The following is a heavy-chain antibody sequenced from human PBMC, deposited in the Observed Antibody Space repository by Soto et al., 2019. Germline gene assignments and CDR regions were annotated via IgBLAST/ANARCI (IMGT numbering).Heavy chain of an antibody. D-gene: IGHD6-13*01. V-gene: IGHV3-53*01. CDR2: IFSGGST. CDR3: ARDGYSSSSGY. J-gene: IGHJ4*02. Sequence: GGSLRLSCASSWFTVISFSMSWVRQAPGKGLEWVSMIFSGGSTYYADSVKGRFTISRDKSKNTLHLQLNSLRIEDTAVYYCARDGYSSSSGYWGQGTLVTVSS. CDR1: WFTVISFS.